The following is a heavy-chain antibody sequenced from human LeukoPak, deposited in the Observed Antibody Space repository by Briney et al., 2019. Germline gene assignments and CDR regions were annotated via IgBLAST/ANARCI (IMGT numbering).Heavy chain of an antibody. Sequence: GGSLIPSCAASGFTFSSYSMNWILQAPGKGLEWVSSISSSTSYIYYAHSVKGRFTISKDNAKNSLYLQMTSLRAEDTAVYYCARAGGSTVSHSDYWGQGTLVTVSS. CDR2: ISSSTSYI. J-gene: IGHJ4*02. V-gene: IGHV3-21*01. CDR1: GFTFSSYS. CDR3: ARAGGSTVSHSDY. D-gene: IGHD4-17*01.